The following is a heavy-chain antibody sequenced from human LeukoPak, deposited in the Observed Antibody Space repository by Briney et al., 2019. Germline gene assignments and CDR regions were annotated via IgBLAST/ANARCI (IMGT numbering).Heavy chain of an antibody. CDR2: ISTYSGNT. Sequence: ASVKVSCKASGYTFTSCGIRWVRQAPGQGLEWMGWISTYSGNTNYAQKYQGRVTMTTDTSTSTAYMELRSLRSDDTAVYYCARDQQWLDPARHGFDYWGQGSLVTVSS. CDR1: GYTFTSCG. D-gene: IGHD6-19*01. J-gene: IGHJ4*02. CDR3: ARDQQWLDPARHGFDY. V-gene: IGHV1-18*01.